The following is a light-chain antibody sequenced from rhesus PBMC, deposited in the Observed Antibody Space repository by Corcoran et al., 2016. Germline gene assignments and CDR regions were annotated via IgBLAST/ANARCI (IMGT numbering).Light chain of an antibody. CDR2: DAF. Sequence: DIQMTQSPSSLSASVGDTVTITCRASQGISSYLNWFQQKPGKAPQLLIYDAFSLERGVPSRFSGSGSGTDFTLTISSLQPEDFAAYYCLQHNTYPYSFGQGTKVEIK. V-gene: IGKV1-28*03. J-gene: IGKJ2*01. CDR1: QGISSY. CDR3: LQHNTYPYS.